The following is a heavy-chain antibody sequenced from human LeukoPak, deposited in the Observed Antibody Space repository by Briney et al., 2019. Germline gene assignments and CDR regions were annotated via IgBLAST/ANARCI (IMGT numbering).Heavy chain of an antibody. J-gene: IGHJ4*02. V-gene: IGHV3-7*01. CDR1: GFTFSSHW. CDR3: ARGARQSDY. CDR2: IKHDGSEK. D-gene: IGHD6-6*01. Sequence: GGPLRLSCAASGFTFSSHWMTWVRQAPGKGLEGVANIKHDGSEKYYVDSVKGRFTISRDNAKNSLYLHMDGLRAEDSAVYYCARGARQSDYWGQGTLVTVSS.